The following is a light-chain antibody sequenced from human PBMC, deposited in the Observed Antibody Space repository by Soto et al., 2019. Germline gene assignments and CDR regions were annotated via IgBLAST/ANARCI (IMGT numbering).Light chain of an antibody. V-gene: IGKV3-20*01. CDR2: GAT. CDR1: QTLSSNS. CDR3: QQYGRSPFT. Sequence: EIVMTQSPGTLSLSPGEGATLSCRASQTLSSNSLAWYQQKAGQAHRLVIYGATSRATGVSNRFSGSGSGTDFTLTINRLEPEDFAVYYCQQYGRSPFTFGQGTKLEIK. J-gene: IGKJ2*01.